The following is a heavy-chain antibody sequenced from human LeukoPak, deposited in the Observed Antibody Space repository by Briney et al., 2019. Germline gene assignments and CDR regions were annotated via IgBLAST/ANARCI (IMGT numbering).Heavy chain of an antibody. CDR2: IYYSGST. Sequence: SQTLSLTCTVSGGSISSGDYYWSWIRQPPGEGLEWIGYIYYSGSTYYNPSLKSRVTISVDTSKNQFSLKLSSVTAADTAVYYCARESLTSYYYYGMDVWGKGTTVTVSS. V-gene: IGHV4-30-4*01. CDR3: ARESLTSYYYYGMDV. J-gene: IGHJ6*04. CDR1: GGSISSGDYY. D-gene: IGHD3-9*01.